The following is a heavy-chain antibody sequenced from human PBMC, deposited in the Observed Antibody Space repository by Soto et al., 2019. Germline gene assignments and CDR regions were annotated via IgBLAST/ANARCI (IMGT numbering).Heavy chain of an antibody. J-gene: IGHJ6*02. CDR1: GGSINSDCYH. CDR2: IHHSGAI. CDR3: AREDGGGDSLDV. Sequence: PSETLSLTCTVSGGSINSDCYHWTWIRQSPGKGLEWIGYIHHSGAILYNPSFKSRLAISVDTSKNQFSLHLSSVTDTDTAVYFCAREDGGGDSLDVRGQGTTVTVSS. V-gene: IGHV4-30-4*08. D-gene: IGHD2-21*02.